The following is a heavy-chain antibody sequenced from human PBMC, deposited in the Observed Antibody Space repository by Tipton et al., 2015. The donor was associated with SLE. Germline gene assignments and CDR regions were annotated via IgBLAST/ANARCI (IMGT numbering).Heavy chain of an antibody. J-gene: IGHJ4*02. V-gene: IGHV3-11*01. CDR3: ARVEGILLPFDS. Sequence: SLRLSCAASGFTFSDYDMNWIRQAPGKGLEWLAYISSTGNVINYADSMQGRFTISRDNAKKSLYLQMHSLRAGDTAVYYCARVEGILLPFDSWGQGTLVTVSS. CDR2: ISSTGNVI. CDR1: GFTFSDYD. D-gene: IGHD5-18*01.